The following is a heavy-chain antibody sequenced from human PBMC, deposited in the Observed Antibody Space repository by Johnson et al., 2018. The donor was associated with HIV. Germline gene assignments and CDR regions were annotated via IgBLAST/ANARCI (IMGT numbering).Heavy chain of an antibody. CDR2: ISSTGSTI. CDR3: ARPGVVVTPPDAFDI. CDR1: GFTFSSYD. J-gene: IGHJ3*02. V-gene: IGHV3-48*04. Sequence: MQLVESGGGLVQSGGSLGLSCAASGFTFSSYDMHWVRQAPGKGLEWISYISSTGSTIYYADSVKGRFTISRDNAKNSLYLQMNSLRPEDTAVYYCARPGVVVTPPDAFDIWGQGTMVTVSS. D-gene: IGHD3-22*01.